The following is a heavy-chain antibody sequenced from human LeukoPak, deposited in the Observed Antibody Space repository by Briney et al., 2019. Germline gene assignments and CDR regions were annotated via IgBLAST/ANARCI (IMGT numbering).Heavy chain of an antibody. CDR1: GGTFSSYA. J-gene: IGHJ4*02. V-gene: IGHV1-69*13. Sequence: ASVKVSCKASGGTFSSYAISWVRQAPGQGLEWMGGIIPIFGTANYAQKFQGRVTITADESTSTAYMELSSLRSEDTAVYYCARVYGSDYYFDYWGQGTLVTVSS. CDR3: ARVYGSDYYFDY. D-gene: IGHD3-10*01. CDR2: IIPIFGTA.